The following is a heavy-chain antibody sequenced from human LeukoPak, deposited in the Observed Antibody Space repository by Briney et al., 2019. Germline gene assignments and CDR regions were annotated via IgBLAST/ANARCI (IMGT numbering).Heavy chain of an antibody. Sequence: SETLSLTCAVYGGSFSGYYWSWIRQPPGKGLEWIGEINHSGSTNYNPSLKSRVTITVDTSKNQFSLKLSSVTAADTAVYYCARGVVVGPNYYYGMDVWGQGTTVTVSS. CDR3: ARGVVVGPNYYYGMDV. D-gene: IGHD2-15*01. CDR1: GGSFSGYY. CDR2: INHSGST. J-gene: IGHJ6*02. V-gene: IGHV4-34*01.